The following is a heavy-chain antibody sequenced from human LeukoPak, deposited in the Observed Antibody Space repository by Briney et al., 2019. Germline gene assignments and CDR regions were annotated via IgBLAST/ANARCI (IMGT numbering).Heavy chain of an antibody. Sequence: QPGRSLRLSCAASGFTFSSYGMHWVRQAPGKGLEWVAVISYDGSNKYYADSVKGRFTISRDNSKNTLYLQMNSLRAEDTAVYYCARGGLLSDAFDIWGQGTMVTVSS. V-gene: IGHV3-30*03. CDR1: GFTFSSYG. D-gene: IGHD2-21*02. CDR3: ARGGLLSDAFDI. J-gene: IGHJ3*02. CDR2: ISYDGSNK.